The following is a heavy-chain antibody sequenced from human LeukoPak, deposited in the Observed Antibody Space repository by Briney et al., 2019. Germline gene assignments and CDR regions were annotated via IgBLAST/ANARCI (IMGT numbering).Heavy chain of an antibody. CDR3: ARGRGYSGYDVSLPFDY. J-gene: IGHJ4*02. V-gene: IGHV3-66*01. Sequence: GGSLRLSCAGSGFTVSSKYMSWVRQAPGKGLEWVSVIYSGGSTDYADSVKGRFTMSRDNSKNMLYLQMNSLRVDDTAVYFCARGRGYSGYDVSLPFDYWGQGTLVTVSS. CDR1: GFTVSSKY. D-gene: IGHD5-12*01. CDR2: IYSGGST.